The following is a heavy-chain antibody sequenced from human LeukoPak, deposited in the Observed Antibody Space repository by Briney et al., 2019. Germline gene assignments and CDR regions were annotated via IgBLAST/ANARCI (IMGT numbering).Heavy chain of an antibody. CDR2: IKPDGSLI. CDR3: AKWELYSGFYYIDY. D-gene: IGHD1-26*01. Sequence: GGSLRLSCAASGFTFSSYWMTWVRQGPGKGLEWVANIKPDGSLIYYVDSVKGRFTISRDNAKNSLYLQMNSLRAEDAAVYYCAKWELYSGFYYIDYWGQGTLATVSS. J-gene: IGHJ4*02. CDR1: GFTFSSYW. V-gene: IGHV3-7*01.